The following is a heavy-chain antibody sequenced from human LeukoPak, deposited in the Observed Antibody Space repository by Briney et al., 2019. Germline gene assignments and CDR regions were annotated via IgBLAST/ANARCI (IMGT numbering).Heavy chain of an antibody. CDR1: GFTVSRNF. CDR3: ARDVEGGTFDI. CDR2: IYSGGST. J-gene: IGHJ3*02. D-gene: IGHD3-16*01. V-gene: IGHV3-53*01. Sequence: SGGSLRLSCAASGFTVSRNFMSWVRQAPGKGLEWVSLIYSGGSTYYADSVKGRFTISRDNSKNMLYLQMNSLRAEDTAVYYCARDVEGGTFDIWGQGTTVTVSS.